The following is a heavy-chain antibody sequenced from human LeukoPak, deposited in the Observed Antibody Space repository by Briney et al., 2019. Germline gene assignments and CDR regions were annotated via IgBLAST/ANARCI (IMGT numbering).Heavy chain of an antibody. CDR2: INAGNGNT. D-gene: IGHD5-18*01. J-gene: IGHJ4*02. V-gene: IGHV1-3*01. CDR1: GYTFSTYA. CDR3: ATRYNYNWGFDY. Sequence: GSVKVSCKASGYTFSTYAMHWVRQAPGQRLEWMGWINAGNGNTKYSQKFQGRVILTSDTSASTAYMELSSLRSEDTAVYYCATRYNYNWGFDYWGQGTLVTVSS.